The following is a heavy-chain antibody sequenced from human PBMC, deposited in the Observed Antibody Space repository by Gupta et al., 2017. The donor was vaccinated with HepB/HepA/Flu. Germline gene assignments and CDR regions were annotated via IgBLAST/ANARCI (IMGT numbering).Heavy chain of an antibody. Sequence: QLQLQESGPGLVKPSETLSLTCTVSGGSISSSSYYWGWIRQPPGKGLEWIGSIYYSGSTYDNPSLKSRVTISVDASKNQFSLKMSSVTAADTAVYYGASQLAEYFQHWGHGTLVTVYS. V-gene: IGHV4-39*01. CDR3: ASQLAEYFQH. CDR2: IYYSGST. CDR1: GGSISSSSYY. J-gene: IGHJ1*01.